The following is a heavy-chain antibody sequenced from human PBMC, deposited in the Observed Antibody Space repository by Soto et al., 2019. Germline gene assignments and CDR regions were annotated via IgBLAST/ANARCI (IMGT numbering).Heavy chain of an antibody. CDR2: IIPIFGTA. D-gene: IGHD6-13*01. CDR1: GGTFSSYA. J-gene: IGHJ6*02. V-gene: IGHV1-69*12. CDR3: ARDMMPNSSSWYRPQGWGYYYYGMDV. Sequence: QVQLVQSGAEVKKPGSSVKVSCKASGGTFSSYAISWVRQAPGQGLEWMGGIIPIFGTANYAQKFQGRVTSTADESTSTAYMELSSLRSEDTAVYYCARDMMPNSSSWYRPQGWGYYYYGMDVWGQGTTVTVSS.